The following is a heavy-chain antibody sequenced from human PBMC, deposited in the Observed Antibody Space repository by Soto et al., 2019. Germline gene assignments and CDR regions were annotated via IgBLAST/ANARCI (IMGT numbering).Heavy chain of an antibody. Sequence: ETLSLTCTVSGGSISSSSYYWGWIRQPPGKGLEWIGSIYYSGSTYYNPSLKSRVTISVDTSKNQFSLKLSSVTAADTAVYYCARRPSGSSYWFDPWGQGTLVTVSS. CDR2: IYYSGST. V-gene: IGHV4-39*01. J-gene: IGHJ5*02. D-gene: IGHD3-10*01. CDR1: GGSISSSSYY. CDR3: ARRPSGSSYWFDP.